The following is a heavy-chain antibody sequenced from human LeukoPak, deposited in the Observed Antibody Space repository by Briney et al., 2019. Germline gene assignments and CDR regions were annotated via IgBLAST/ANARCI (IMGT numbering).Heavy chain of an antibody. D-gene: IGHD3-10*01. Sequence: PSETLSLTCTVSGGSISSYYWSWIRQPPGKGLEWIGYIYYSGSTNYNPSLKNRVTISVDTSKNQFSLKLSSVTAADAAVYYCARYYGSGSYDLPYYYYGMDVWGQGTTVTVSS. CDR3: ARYYGSGSYDLPYYYYGMDV. CDR2: IYYSGST. J-gene: IGHJ6*02. V-gene: IGHV4-59*01. CDR1: GGSISSYY.